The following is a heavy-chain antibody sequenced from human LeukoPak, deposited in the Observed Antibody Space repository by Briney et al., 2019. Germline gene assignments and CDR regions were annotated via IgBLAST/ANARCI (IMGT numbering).Heavy chain of an antibody. Sequence: KVSCQGSGYSFTTYWIGWVRQLPGEGLEWMGIIYPGDSDTRYSPSFQGQVTISVDKSISTANLQWSSLKASDTAMYYCARVSAVAGQGCDYWGQGTLVTVSS. CDR2: IYPGDSDT. J-gene: IGHJ4*02. V-gene: IGHV5-51*01. D-gene: IGHD6-19*01. CDR1: GYSFTTYW. CDR3: ARVSAVAGQGCDY.